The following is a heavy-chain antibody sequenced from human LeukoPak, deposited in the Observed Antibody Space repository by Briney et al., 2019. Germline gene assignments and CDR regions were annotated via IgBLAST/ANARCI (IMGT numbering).Heavy chain of an antibody. CDR2: MNPNSGNT. Sequence: ASVKVSCKASGYTFTSYDINWVRQATGQGLERMGWMNPNSGNTGYAQKFQGRVTMTRNTSISTAYMELSSLRSEDTAVYYCARGHFVGYCSGGSCYSDSAVDYWGQGTLVTVSS. V-gene: IGHV1-8*01. J-gene: IGHJ4*02. D-gene: IGHD2-15*01. CDR3: ARGHFVGYCSGGSCYSDSAVDY. CDR1: GYTFTSYD.